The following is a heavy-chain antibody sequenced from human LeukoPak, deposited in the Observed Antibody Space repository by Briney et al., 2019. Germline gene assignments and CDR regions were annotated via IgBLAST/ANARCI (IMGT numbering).Heavy chain of an antibody. D-gene: IGHD3-10*01. CDR3: ARDPYYGYKYYYYYMDV. V-gene: IGHV1-2*02. Sequence: ASVKVSCKASGYTFNGYYMHWVRQAPGQGLEWMGWINPKSGGTKYAQKFQGRVTMTRDTSISTAYMEVSRLRSDDTAVYYCARDPYYGYKYYYYYMDVWGKGTTVTVSS. J-gene: IGHJ6*03. CDR2: INPKSGGT. CDR1: GYTFNGYY.